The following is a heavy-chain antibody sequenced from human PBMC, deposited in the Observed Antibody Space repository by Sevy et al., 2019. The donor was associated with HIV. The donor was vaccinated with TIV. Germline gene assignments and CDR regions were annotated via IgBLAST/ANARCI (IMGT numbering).Heavy chain of an antibody. CDR2: IYTSGST. Sequence: SETLSLTCTVSGGSISSYYWSWIRQPAGKGLEWIGRIYTSGSTNYNPSLKSRVTMSVDTSKNQFSLKLGSVTAADTAVYYCARVRGYSGYDDFDYWGQGTLVTVSS. J-gene: IGHJ4*02. V-gene: IGHV4-4*07. D-gene: IGHD5-12*01. CDR1: GGSISSYY. CDR3: ARVRGYSGYDDFDY.